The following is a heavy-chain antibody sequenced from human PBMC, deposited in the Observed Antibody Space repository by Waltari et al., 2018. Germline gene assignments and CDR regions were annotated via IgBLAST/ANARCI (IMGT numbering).Heavy chain of an antibody. CDR1: GYTFTGYY. V-gene: IGHV1-2*06. Sequence: QVHLVQSGAEVKKPVAPVKVSWKASGYTFTGYYIQWVRRAPGQGLEWMGRINPNSCDTNYAQKFQGRVTLTRDTSINTAYMELSSLKSDDTAVYYCARDLGSDYGNRDYWGQGTLVTVPS. D-gene: IGHD4-17*01. CDR3: ARDLGSDYGNRDY. J-gene: IGHJ4*02. CDR2: INPNSCDT.